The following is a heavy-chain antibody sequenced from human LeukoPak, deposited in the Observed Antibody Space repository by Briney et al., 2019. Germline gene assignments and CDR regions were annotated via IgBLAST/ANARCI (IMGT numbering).Heavy chain of an antibody. D-gene: IGHD3-22*01. CDR3: ARPPHRRYYDSSGKTQTHYYGMDV. J-gene: IGHJ6*02. CDR2: IYYSGST. Sequence: SETLSLTCTVSGGSISSYYWSWLRQPPGKGLEWIGYIYYSGSTNYNPSLKSRVTISVDTSKNQFSLKLSSVTAADTAVYYCARPPHRRYYDSSGKTQTHYYGMDVWGQGTTVTVSS. V-gene: IGHV4-59*01. CDR1: GGSISSYY.